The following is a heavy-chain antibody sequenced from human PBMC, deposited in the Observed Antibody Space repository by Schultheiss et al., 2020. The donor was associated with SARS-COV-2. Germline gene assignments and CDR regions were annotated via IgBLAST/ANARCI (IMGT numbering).Heavy chain of an antibody. CDR2: ISSSSSYI. CDR3: ARDQGSGSYSAFDI. D-gene: IGHD3-10*01. Sequence: GGSLRLSCAASGFTFSSYSMNWVRQAPGKGLEWVSSISSSSSYIYYADSVKGRFTISRDNAKNSLYLQMNSLRAEDTAVYYCARDQGSGSYSAFDIWGQGTMVTVSS. V-gene: IGHV3-21*01. J-gene: IGHJ3*02. CDR1: GFTFSSYS.